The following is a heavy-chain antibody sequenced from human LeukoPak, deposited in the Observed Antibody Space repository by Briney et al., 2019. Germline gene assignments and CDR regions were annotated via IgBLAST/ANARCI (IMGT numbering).Heavy chain of an antibody. CDR2: IYSGGST. CDR1: GFTVSSNY. CDR3: ASRIVTTFAPIDY. J-gene: IGHJ4*02. D-gene: IGHD4-4*01. V-gene: IGHV3-66*01. Sequence: GGSLRLSCAASGFTVSSNYMSWVRQAPGKGLEWVSVIYSGGSTYYADSVKGRFTISRDNSKNTLYLQMNSLRAEDTAVYYCASRIVTTFAPIDYWGQGTLVTVSS.